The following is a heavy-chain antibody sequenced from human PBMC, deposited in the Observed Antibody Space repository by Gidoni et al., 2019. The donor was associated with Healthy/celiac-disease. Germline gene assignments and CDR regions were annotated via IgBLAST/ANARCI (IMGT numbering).Heavy chain of an antibody. CDR2: IYYSGST. J-gene: IGHJ3*02. CDR1: GGSISSYY. V-gene: IGHV4-59*01. Sequence: QVQLQESGPGLVKPSETLSLTCTVSGGSISSYYWSWIRQPPGKGLEWIGYIYYSGSTNYNPSLKSRVTISVDTSKNQFSLKLSSVTAADTAVYYCARVQWRPHHAFDIWGQGTMVTVSS. D-gene: IGHD6-19*01. CDR3: ARVQWRPHHAFDI.